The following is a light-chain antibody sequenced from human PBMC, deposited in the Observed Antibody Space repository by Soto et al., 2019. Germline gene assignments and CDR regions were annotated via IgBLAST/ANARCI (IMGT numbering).Light chain of an antibody. CDR1: QSLLHTDGKTY. CDR3: MQTVQPLLT. V-gene: IGKV2D-29*01. CDR2: EVF. J-gene: IGKJ4*01. Sequence: DVVMTQTPLSLSVTPGQPASISCKSSQSLLHTDGKTYLYWYLQKPGHPPQLLIYEVFNRFSGVPERFSGSGSGTDFTLKISRVDAEDVGTYYCMQTVQPLLTFGGGTKVEI.